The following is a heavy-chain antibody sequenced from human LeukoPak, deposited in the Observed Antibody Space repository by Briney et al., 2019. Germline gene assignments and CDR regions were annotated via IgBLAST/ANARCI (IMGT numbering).Heavy chain of an antibody. V-gene: IGHV3-7*03. CDR1: GFTFSDYW. CDR3: AKDLTYSSGWDFDY. D-gene: IGHD6-19*01. J-gene: IGHJ4*02. Sequence: GGSLRLSCAASGFTFSDYWMSWARQAPGKGLEWVASINHNGNVNYYVDSVKGRFTISRDNAKNSLYLQMSNLRAEDTAVYYCAKDLTYSSGWDFDYWGQGTLATVSS. CDR2: INHNGNVN.